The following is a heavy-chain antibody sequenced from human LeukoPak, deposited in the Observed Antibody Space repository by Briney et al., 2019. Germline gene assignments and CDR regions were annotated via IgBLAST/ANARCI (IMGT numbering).Heavy chain of an antibody. J-gene: IGHJ4*02. V-gene: IGHV3-23*01. Sequence: PGGSLRLSCAASGFTFNNCALSWVRQAPGKGLEGVSGISGSGGSTYYADSVKDRFTISRDNSKNTLCLQMNSLRAEDTAVYYCAKRQYFDSGPLGDWGQGTLVTVSS. D-gene: IGHD3-9*01. CDR1: GFTFNNCA. CDR3: AKRQYFDSGPLGD. CDR2: ISGSGGST.